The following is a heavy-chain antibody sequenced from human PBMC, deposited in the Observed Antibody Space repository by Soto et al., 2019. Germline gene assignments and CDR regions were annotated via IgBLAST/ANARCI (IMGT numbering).Heavy chain of an antibody. D-gene: IGHD2-15*01. J-gene: IGHJ4*02. CDR3: AKDLGYCSGGNCYLPPFDY. CDR1: GFTFSTYA. V-gene: IGHV3-23*01. CDR2: ISGSGSNT. Sequence: PGGSLRLSCAASGFTFSTYAMTWLRQAPEKGLEWVSGISGSGSNTFYADSVKGRFTISRDNSKNTLYLQVNSLRAEDTAVYYCAKDLGYCSGGNCYLPPFDYWGQGTLVTVSS.